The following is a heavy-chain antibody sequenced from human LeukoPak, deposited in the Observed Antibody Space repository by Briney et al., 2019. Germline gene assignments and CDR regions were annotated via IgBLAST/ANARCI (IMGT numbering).Heavy chain of an antibody. J-gene: IGHJ3*02. V-gene: IGHV3-30-3*01. CDR3: ARVIAAAVLFGAFDI. CDR1: GFTLSSYA. D-gene: IGHD6-25*01. Sequence: GGSLRLSCADSGFTLSSYAMHWVRQAPGKGLEWVAVISYDGSNKYYADSVKGRFTISRDNSKNTLYLQMNSLRAEDTAVYYCARVIAAAVLFGAFDIWGQGTMVTVSS. CDR2: ISYDGSNK.